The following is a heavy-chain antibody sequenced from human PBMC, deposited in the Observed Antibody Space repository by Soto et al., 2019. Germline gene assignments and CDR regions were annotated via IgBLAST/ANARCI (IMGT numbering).Heavy chain of an antibody. CDR2: INAGNGNT. J-gene: IGHJ3*02. V-gene: IGHV1-3*01. CDR1: GYTFTSYA. Sequence: GASVKVSCKASGYTFTSYAMHWVRQAPGQRLEWMGWINAGNGNTKYSQKFQGRVTITRDTSASTAYMELSSLRSEDTAVYYCARVDPRYFDWLGAFDIWGQGTMVTVSS. CDR3: ARVDPRYFDWLGAFDI. D-gene: IGHD3-9*01.